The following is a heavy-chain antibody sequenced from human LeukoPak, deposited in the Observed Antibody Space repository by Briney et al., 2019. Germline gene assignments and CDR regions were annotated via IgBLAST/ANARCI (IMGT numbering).Heavy chain of an antibody. V-gene: IGHV4-4*07. CDR3: ARDEVGTAYGAFDI. CDR2: IYTSGST. Sequence: SETLSLTCTVSGGSISSYYWSWIRQPAGKGLEWIGRIYTSGSTNYNPSLKSRVTMSVDTSKNQFSLKLSSVTAADTAVYYCARDEVGTAYGAFDIWGQGTMVTVSS. CDR1: GGSISSYY. J-gene: IGHJ3*02. D-gene: IGHD5-18*01.